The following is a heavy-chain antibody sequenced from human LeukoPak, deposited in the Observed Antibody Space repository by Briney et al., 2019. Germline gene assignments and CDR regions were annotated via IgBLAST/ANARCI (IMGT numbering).Heavy chain of an antibody. CDR2: INPSGGST. CDR3: ATDSSGQIYYYYGMDV. V-gene: IGHV1-46*01. Sequence: ASVKVSCKASGYTFTSYYMHWVRQAPGQGLEWMGIINPSGGSTSYAQKFQGRVTMTRDTSTSTVYMELSSLRSEDTAVYYCATDSSGQIYYYYGMDVWGQGTTVTVSS. D-gene: IGHD3-22*01. J-gene: IGHJ6*02. CDR1: GYTFTSYY.